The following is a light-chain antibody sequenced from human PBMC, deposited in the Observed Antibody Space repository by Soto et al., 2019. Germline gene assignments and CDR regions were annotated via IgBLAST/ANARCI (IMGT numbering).Light chain of an antibody. CDR3: IQDYHYPYT. CDR1: QDIKKD. J-gene: IGKJ2*01. Sequence: AIQMSHSPSSLAASVGDGVILTCRASQDIKKDLVWFLQKPGKVPKLLIYKASGLPSGVPSRFNGSGAGTDFTLTISGLQPEDFATYYCIQDYHYPYTFGQGTRLEIK. V-gene: IGKV1-6*01. CDR2: KAS.